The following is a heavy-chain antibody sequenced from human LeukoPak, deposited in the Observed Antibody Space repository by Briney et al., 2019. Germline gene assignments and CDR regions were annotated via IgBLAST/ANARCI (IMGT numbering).Heavy chain of an antibody. CDR3: AKGPHLGSGYHPDY. D-gene: IGHD3-3*02. J-gene: IGHJ4*02. CDR1: GFTVSSYG. CDR2: ISGSGGST. Sequence: GRSLRLSCAASGFTVSSYGMTWVRQAPGKGPEWVSLISGSGGSTYYADSVKGRFTISRDNSKNTLYLQMNSLRAEDTAVYYCAKGPHLGSGYHPDYWGQGTLVTVSS. V-gene: IGHV3-23*01.